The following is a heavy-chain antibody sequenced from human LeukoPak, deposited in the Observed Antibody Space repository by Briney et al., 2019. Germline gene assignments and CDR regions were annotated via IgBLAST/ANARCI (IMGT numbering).Heavy chain of an antibody. CDR3: VRGVSISSTWYNDL. V-gene: IGHV3-30*04. J-gene: IGHJ3*01. CDR1: GFTFSRYA. D-gene: IGHD6-13*01. Sequence: GGSLRLSCAASGFTFSRYAIHWVRQAPGKGLEWVTVISFDGSDKYYADSVKGRFTISRDNAKNSLYLQMNSLGAEDTAVYYCVRGVSISSTWYNDLWGQGTMVTVSS. CDR2: ISFDGSDK.